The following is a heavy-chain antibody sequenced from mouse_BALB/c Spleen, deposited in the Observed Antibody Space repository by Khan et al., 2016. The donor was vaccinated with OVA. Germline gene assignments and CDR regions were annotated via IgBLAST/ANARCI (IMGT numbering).Heavy chain of an antibody. V-gene: IGHV5-9*03. J-gene: IGHJ3*01. CDR1: GFTFSSYT. CDR2: ISSGGDNT. CDR3: ARSNYGNFAY. D-gene: IGHD2-1*01. Sequence: EVQLQESGGGLVKPGGSLKLSCAASGFTFSSYTMSWIRQTPEKRLEWVATISSGGDNTYYPDSVKGRFTISRDNAKNNLYLPMSSLRSEDTALYYCARSNYGNFAYWGQGTLVTVSA.